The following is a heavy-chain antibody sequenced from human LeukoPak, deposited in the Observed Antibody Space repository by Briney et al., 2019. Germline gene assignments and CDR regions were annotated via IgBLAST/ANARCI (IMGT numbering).Heavy chain of an antibody. CDR1: GDSVSSNSAA. V-gene: IGHV6-1*01. D-gene: IGHD2-2*01. CDR2: TYYRSKWYN. J-gene: IGHJ6*02. Sequence: SQTLSLTCAISGDSVSSNSAAWNWIRQSPSRGLEWLGRTYYRSKWYNDYAVSVKSRITINPDTSKNQFSLQLNSMTPEDTAVYYCARVGGRYCSSTSCFPLMDVWGQGTTVTVSS. CDR3: ARVGGRYCSSTSCFPLMDV.